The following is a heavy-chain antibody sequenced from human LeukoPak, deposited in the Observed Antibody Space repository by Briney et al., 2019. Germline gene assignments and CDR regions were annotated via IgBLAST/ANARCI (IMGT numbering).Heavy chain of an antibody. CDR1: GGSVSSGSYY. CDR3: ASRLSSGWYGGHDY. V-gene: IGHV4-61*01. Sequence: PSETLSLTCTVSGGSVSSGSYYWSWIRQPPGKGLEWIGYIYYSGSTNSNPSLKSRVTISVDTSKNQFSLKLSSVTAADTAVYYCASRLSSGWYGGHDYCGQGTLVTVSS. CDR2: IYYSGST. D-gene: IGHD6-19*01. J-gene: IGHJ4*02.